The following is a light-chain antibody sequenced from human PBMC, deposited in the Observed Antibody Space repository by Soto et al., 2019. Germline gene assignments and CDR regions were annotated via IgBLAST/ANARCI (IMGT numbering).Light chain of an antibody. CDR2: AVS. CDR1: SSDVGAYNH. V-gene: IGLV2-14*01. Sequence: QSVLTQPASVSGSPGQSITISCTGTSSDVGAYNHVSWYQQEPGKAPKLMIYAVSNRPSGVSNRFSGSKSGNTASLTISGLQAEDEADYYCNSYTKSSTVVFGGGTQLTVL. CDR3: NSYTKSSTVV. J-gene: IGLJ2*01.